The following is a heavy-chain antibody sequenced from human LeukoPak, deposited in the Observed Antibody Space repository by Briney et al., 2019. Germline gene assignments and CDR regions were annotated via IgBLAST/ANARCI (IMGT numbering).Heavy chain of an antibody. CDR3: ARDQRSESYYPWGWFDP. V-gene: IGHV3-66*02. J-gene: IGHJ5*02. CDR1: GFAVSTNY. CDR2: IYSDGST. D-gene: IGHD1-26*01. Sequence: PGGSLRLSCAASGFAVSTNYLSWVRQAPGKGLEWVSVIYSDGSTYYTDSVKGRFTISRDNAKNPLYLQMNSLRPEDTAVYYCARDQRSESYYPWGWFDPWGQGTLVTVSS.